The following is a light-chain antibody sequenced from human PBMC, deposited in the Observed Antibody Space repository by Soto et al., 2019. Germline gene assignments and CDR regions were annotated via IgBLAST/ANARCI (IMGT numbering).Light chain of an antibody. V-gene: IGLV2-8*01. CDR1: SSDVGDYNH. CDR3: SSNAGSNNLV. Sequence: QSALTQPPSASGTPGQSVTIPCTGTSSDVGDYNHVSWYQQHPGKAPKLVIYEVSRRPSGVPDRFSGSKSGNTASLTVSGLQAEDEADYYCSSNAGSNNLVFGGGTKLTVL. CDR2: EVS. J-gene: IGLJ2*01.